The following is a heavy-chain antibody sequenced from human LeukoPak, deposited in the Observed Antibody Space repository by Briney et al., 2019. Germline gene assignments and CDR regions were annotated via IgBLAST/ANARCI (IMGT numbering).Heavy chain of an antibody. D-gene: IGHD5-18*01. CDR1: GFTFSSYG. CDR3: ARALGVATAILGGGY. J-gene: IGHJ4*02. Sequence: PGRSLRLSCAASGFTFSSYGMHWVRQAPGKGLEWVAVIWYDGSNKYYADSVKGRFTISRDNSKNTLYLQMNRLRAEDTAVYYCARALGVATAILGGGYWGQGTLVTVSS. V-gene: IGHV3-33*01. CDR2: IWYDGSNK.